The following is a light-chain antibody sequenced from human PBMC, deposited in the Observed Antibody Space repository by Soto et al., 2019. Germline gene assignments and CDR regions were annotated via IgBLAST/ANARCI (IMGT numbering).Light chain of an antibody. CDR1: SSDVGSYNL. Sequence: QSALTQPASVSGSPGQSITISCTGTSSDVGSYNLVSWYQHHPGKAPKLIIYEGMKRPSGVSDRFSGSKSGNTASLTISGLQDEDEADDYCCSYEPATTNLVFGGGTQLTVL. CDR2: EGM. J-gene: IGLJ3*02. V-gene: IGLV2-23*01. CDR3: CSYEPATTNLV.